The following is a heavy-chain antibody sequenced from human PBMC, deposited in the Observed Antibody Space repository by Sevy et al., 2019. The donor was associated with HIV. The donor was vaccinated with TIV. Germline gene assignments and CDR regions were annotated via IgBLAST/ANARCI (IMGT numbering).Heavy chain of an antibody. CDR2: IIPIFRKA. CDR3: AVREAAAGPDY. J-gene: IGHJ4*02. D-gene: IGHD6-13*01. Sequence: ASVKVSCKASGDTFITYPITWVRQAPGQGLEWMGGIIPIFRKAAYQQNFQGRVTVTADKSTSTVYLYLSSLRYDDTAVYYCAVREAAAGPDYWGQGTLVTVSS. V-gene: IGHV1-69*06. CDR1: GDTFITYP.